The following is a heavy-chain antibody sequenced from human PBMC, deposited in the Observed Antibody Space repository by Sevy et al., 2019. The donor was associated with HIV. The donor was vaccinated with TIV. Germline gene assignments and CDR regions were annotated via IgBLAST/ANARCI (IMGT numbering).Heavy chain of an antibody. V-gene: IGHV3-23*01. CDR3: ASGDTTMITDLDY. D-gene: IGHD5-18*01. CDR1: GFTFSNYA. CDR2: INNGGST. J-gene: IGHJ4*02. Sequence: GGSLRLSCGASGFTFSNYAMSWVRQAPGKGPEWVSGINNGGSTYYADSVKGRFTISRENSKKMVFLLMNSLRAEDTAVYYCASGDTTMITDLDYWGQGALVTVSS.